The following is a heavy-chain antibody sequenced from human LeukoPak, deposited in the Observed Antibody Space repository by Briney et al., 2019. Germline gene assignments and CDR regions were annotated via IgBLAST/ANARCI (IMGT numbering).Heavy chain of an antibody. CDR2: IRQDGSEK. D-gene: IGHD3-3*01. J-gene: IGHJ6*03. Sequence: GGSLRLSCAASGFTYSSYWMSWVRQAPGKGLERVANIRQDGSEKYYVDSVKGRFTISRDNAKNSLYLQMNSLRAEGTAVYYCAREGAYDFWSGYYYYYYMDVWGKGTTVTVSS. CDR3: AREGAYDFWSGYYYYYYMDV. V-gene: IGHV3-7*01. CDR1: GFTYSSYW.